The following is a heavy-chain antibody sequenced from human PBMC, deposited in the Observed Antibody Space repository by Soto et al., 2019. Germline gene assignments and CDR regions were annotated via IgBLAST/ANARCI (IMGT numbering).Heavy chain of an antibody. CDR3: ARASCDSTSCYKGHYYGMDV. V-gene: IGHV4-61*01. J-gene: IGHJ6*02. CDR1: GGSVSSGSYY. Sequence: SETLSLTCTVSGGSVSSGSYYWSWIRQPPGKGLEWIGYIYYSGSTNYNPSLKSRLAISLDTSKSQFSLKLSSVTAADTAVYYCARASCDSTSCYKGHYYGMDVWGQGATVTVSS. D-gene: IGHD2-2*02. CDR2: IYYSGST.